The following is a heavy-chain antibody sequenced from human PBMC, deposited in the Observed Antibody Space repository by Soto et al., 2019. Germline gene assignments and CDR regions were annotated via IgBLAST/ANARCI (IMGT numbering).Heavy chain of an antibody. V-gene: IGHV3-30*18. Sequence: QVQLVESGGGVVQPGDSLRLSCAASGFMFSGYGMHWIRQAPGKGLEWVAVISHDGSEKYYGDSVKGRCTVSRDNSNNTLCLQIDSLRADDTAVYYCAKLVGGVKAIGAPGDWLDPWGQGTLVTVSS. D-gene: IGHD3-3*01. CDR2: ISHDGSEK. CDR1: GFMFSGYG. CDR3: AKLVGGVKAIGAPGDWLDP. J-gene: IGHJ5*02.